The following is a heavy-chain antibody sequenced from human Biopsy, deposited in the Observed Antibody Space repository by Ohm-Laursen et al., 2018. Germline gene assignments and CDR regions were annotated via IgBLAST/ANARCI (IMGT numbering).Heavy chain of an antibody. D-gene: IGHD1-26*01. Sequence: PGTLSLTCTVSGDSINNYYWSWIRQPAGKGLEWIGRIYTSGSPNYNLSLESRVTMSVDTSKNQFSLNLRSVTAVDTAVYYCARGTGRYYVYGAFDIWGQGTVVTVSS. CDR3: ARGTGRYYVYGAFDI. V-gene: IGHV4-4*07. CDR1: GDSINNYY. J-gene: IGHJ3*02. CDR2: IYTSGSP.